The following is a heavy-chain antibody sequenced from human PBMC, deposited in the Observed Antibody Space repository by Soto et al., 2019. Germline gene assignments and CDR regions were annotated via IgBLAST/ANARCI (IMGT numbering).Heavy chain of an antibody. CDR1: GFTFSSYG. CDR3: AKDQYDSTLIDY. Sequence: GGSLRLSCAASGFTFSSYGMHWVRQAPGKGLEWVAVISYDGSNKYYADSVKGRFTISRDNSKNTLYLQMNSLRAEDTAVYYCAKDQYDSTLIDYWGQGTLVTVSS. J-gene: IGHJ4*02. D-gene: IGHD3-3*01. CDR2: ISYDGSNK. V-gene: IGHV3-30*18.